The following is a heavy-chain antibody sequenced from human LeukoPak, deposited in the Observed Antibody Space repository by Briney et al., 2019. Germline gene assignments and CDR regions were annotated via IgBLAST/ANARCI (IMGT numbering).Heavy chain of an antibody. D-gene: IGHD1-1*01. V-gene: IGHV4-61*02. CDR3: ARDFTWNPFDI. J-gene: IGHJ3*02. Sequence: SETLSLTCTVSGGSISSSSYYWSWIRQPAGKGLEWIGRIYTSGSTNYNPSLKSRVTMSVDTSKNQFSLKLSSVTAADTAVYYCARDFTWNPFDIWGQGTMVTVSS. CDR2: IYTSGST. CDR1: GGSISSSSYY.